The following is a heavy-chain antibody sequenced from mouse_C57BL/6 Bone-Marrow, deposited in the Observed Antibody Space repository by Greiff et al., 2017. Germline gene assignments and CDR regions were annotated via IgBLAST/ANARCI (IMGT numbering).Heavy chain of an antibody. V-gene: IGHV1-81*01. CDR2: IYPRSGNT. CDR3: ARKRLLRSDY. CDR1: GYTFTSYG. Sequence: QVQLKQSGAELVRPGASVKLSCKASGYTFTSYGISWVKQRTGKGLEWIGEIYPRSGNTYYNEKFKGKATLTADKSSSKAYLELRSLTSEDSAVYYCARKRLLRSDYWGQGTTLTVSS. J-gene: IGHJ2*01. D-gene: IGHD1-1*01.